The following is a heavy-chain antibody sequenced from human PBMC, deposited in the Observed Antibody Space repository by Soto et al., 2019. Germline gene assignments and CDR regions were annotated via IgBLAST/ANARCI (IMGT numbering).Heavy chain of an antibody. Sequence: ASVKVSCKASGYTFTTYPIHWVRQAPGQGLEWMGWISAYNGNTNYAQKLQGRVTMTTDTSTSTAYMELRSLRSDDTAVYYCAREADYYDSSGYPLDWFDPWGQGTLVTVSS. D-gene: IGHD3-22*01. V-gene: IGHV1-18*01. CDR2: ISAYNGNT. CDR1: GYTFTTYP. CDR3: AREADYYDSSGYPLDWFDP. J-gene: IGHJ5*02.